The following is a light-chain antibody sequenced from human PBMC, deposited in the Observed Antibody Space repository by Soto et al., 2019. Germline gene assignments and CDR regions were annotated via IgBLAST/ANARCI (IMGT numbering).Light chain of an antibody. Sequence: QSVLTQSPSASATPGQRVTISCSGSSSNIGSNYVYWYQQLPGTAPKLLIYRNSQRPSGVPDRFSGSISGTSASLAISGLRSEDEADYYCAAWDESLSGVVFGGGTKVTVL. J-gene: IGLJ2*01. V-gene: IGLV1-47*01. CDR1: SSNIGSNY. CDR2: RNS. CDR3: AAWDESLSGVV.